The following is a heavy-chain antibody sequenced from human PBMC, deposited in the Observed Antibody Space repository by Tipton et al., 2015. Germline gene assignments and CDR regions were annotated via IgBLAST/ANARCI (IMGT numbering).Heavy chain of an antibody. V-gene: IGHV1-2*02. Sequence: QLVQSGAEVKKPGASVKVSCTASGYTFTAYHMHWVRQAPGQGLEWMAWINPYNGGTDYAQKFQGRVTMSRDTSISTAYMELSRLRSDDTAVYYCARVTNYYDTSGYYLDFWGQGTPVTVSS. J-gene: IGHJ4*02. D-gene: IGHD3-22*01. CDR3: ARVTNYYDTSGYYLDF. CDR2: INPYNGGT. CDR1: GYTFTAYH.